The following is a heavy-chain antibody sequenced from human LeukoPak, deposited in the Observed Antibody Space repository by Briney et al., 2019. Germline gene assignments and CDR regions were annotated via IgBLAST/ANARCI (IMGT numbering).Heavy chain of an antibody. J-gene: IGHJ4*02. Sequence: GASVKVPCKASGYTFTSYYMHWVRQAPGQGLEWMGIINPSGGSTSYAQKFQGRVTMTRDTSTSTVYMELSSLRSEDTAVYYCASAAYCSSTSCLTDYWGQGTLVTVSS. V-gene: IGHV1-46*01. CDR3: ASAAYCSSTSCLTDY. CDR1: GYTFTSYY. D-gene: IGHD2-2*01. CDR2: INPSGGST.